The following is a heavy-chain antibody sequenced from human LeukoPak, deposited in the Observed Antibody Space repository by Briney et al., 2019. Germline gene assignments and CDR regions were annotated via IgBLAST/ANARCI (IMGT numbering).Heavy chain of an antibody. D-gene: IGHD1-26*01. CDR1: GGSISSGAYY. CDR3: ARNSGSSPYYYYYYMDV. CDR2: IYYSGST. V-gene: IGHV4-30-4*08. J-gene: IGHJ6*03. Sequence: SQTLSLTCTVSGGSISSGAYYWSWIRQPPGKGLEWIGYIYYSGSTYYNPSLKSRVTISVDTSKNQFSLKLSSVTAADTAVYYCARNSGSSPYYYYYYMDVWGKGTTVTVSS.